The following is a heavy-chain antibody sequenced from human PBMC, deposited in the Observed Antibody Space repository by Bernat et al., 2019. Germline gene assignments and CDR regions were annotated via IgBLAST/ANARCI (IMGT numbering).Heavy chain of an antibody. CDR3: AKSSGSYYRLLDY. CDR1: GFTFSSYG. V-gene: IGHV3-30*18. J-gene: IGHJ4*02. Sequence: VQLVESGGGLVKPGGSLRLSCAASGFTFSSYGMHWVRQAPGKGLEWVAVISYDGSNKYYADSVKGRFTISRDNSKNTLYLQMNSLRAEDTAVYYCAKSSGSYYRLLDYWGQGTLVTVSS. CDR2: ISYDGSNK. D-gene: IGHD1-26*01.